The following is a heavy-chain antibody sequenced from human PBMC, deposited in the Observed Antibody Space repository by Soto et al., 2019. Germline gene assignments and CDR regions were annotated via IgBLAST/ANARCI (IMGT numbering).Heavy chain of an antibody. D-gene: IGHD6-19*01. CDR2: IYYSGST. Sequence: SETLSLTCTVSGGSISSYYWSWIRQPPGKGLEWIGYIYYSGSTNYNPSLKSRITISVDTSKNQYYLMLSSVTAADTAFYYCSRDRLAVAGNYYYYGMDVWGQGTTVTVSS. J-gene: IGHJ6*02. CDR1: GGSISSYY. V-gene: IGHV4-59*12. CDR3: SRDRLAVAGNYYYYGMDV.